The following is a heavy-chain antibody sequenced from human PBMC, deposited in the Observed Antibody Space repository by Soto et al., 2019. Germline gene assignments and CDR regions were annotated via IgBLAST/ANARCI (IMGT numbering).Heavy chain of an antibody. CDR1: GGTFSSYA. Sequence: SVKVSCKASGGTFSSYAISWVRQAPGQGLEWMGGIIPIFGTANYAQKFQGRVTITADKSTSTAYMELSSLRSEDTAVYYCARGGSENDFWSGYYGRMDVWGQGTTVTV. J-gene: IGHJ6*02. V-gene: IGHV1-69*06. CDR3: ARGGSENDFWSGYYGRMDV. CDR2: IIPIFGTA. D-gene: IGHD3-3*01.